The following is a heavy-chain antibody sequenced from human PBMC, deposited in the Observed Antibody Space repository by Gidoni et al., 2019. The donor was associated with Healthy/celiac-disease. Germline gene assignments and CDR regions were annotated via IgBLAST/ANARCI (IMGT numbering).Heavy chain of an antibody. D-gene: IGHD3-10*01. CDR2: IYYSGIT. V-gene: IGHV4-39*01. J-gene: IGHJ5*02. Sequence: QLQLQESGPGLVKPSETLSLTCTVSGGSISSSSYYWGWIRQPPGKVLEWIGSIYYSGITYYNPSLKSRVTISVSTSKNQFSLKLRSVTAADTAVYYCARQSGGWFDPWGQGTLVTVSS. CDR1: GGSISSSSYY. CDR3: ARQSGGWFDP.